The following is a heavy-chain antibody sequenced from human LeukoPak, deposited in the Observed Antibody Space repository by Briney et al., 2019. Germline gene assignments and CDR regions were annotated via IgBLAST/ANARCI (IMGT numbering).Heavy chain of an antibody. Sequence: GASVKVSCKSSGYTFTSYYMYWVRQAPGQGLEWMGRIIPILGIANYAQKFQGRVTITADKSTSTAYMELSSLRSEDTAVYYCARDGDTAMVSDAFDIWGQGTMVTVSS. J-gene: IGHJ3*02. CDR2: IIPILGIA. V-gene: IGHV1-69*04. CDR1: GYTFTSYY. D-gene: IGHD5-18*01. CDR3: ARDGDTAMVSDAFDI.